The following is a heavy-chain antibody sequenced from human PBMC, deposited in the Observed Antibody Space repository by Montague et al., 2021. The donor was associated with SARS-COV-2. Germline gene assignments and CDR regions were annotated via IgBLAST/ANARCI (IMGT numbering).Heavy chain of an antibody. D-gene: IGHD1-26*01. CDR3: ARTSASSDY. CDR2: TYYRSKWYN. CDR1: GDSDCIKSLA. V-gene: IGHV6-1*01. J-gene: IGHJ4*02. Sequence: CAISGDSDCIKSLARNWIRQSSARGPGRLGGTYYRSKWYNDYAVSVKSRITINPDTSKNQISLQLNSVTPEDTAVYYCARTSASSDYWGQGTLVTVSS.